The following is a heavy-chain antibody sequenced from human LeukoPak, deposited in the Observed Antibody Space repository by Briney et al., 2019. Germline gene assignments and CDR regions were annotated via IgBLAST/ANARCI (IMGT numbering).Heavy chain of an antibody. V-gene: IGHV1-3*01. Sequence: ASVKVSCKASGYTFTSYAMHWVRQAPGQRLEWMGWINAGNGNTKYSQKFQGRVTITADESTSTAYMELSSLRSEDTAVYYCARDSNVDTAIYYWGQGTLVTVSS. CDR2: INAGNGNT. J-gene: IGHJ4*02. D-gene: IGHD5-18*01. CDR1: GYTFTSYA. CDR3: ARDSNVDTAIYY.